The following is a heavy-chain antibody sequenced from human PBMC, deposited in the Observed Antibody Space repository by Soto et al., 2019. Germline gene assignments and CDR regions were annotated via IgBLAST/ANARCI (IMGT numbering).Heavy chain of an antibody. CDR1: GFTFSSYA. V-gene: IGHV3-23*01. J-gene: IGHJ3*02. CDR3: AKDQRTGYSSRWYFSVAFDI. Sequence: EVQLLESGGGLVQPGGSLRLSCAASGFTFSSYAMSWVRQAPGKGLEWVSAISGSGGSTYYADSVKGRFTISRDNSKNTLYLQTNSLRAEDTAVYYCAKDQRTGYSSRWYFSVAFDIWGQGTMVTVSS. D-gene: IGHD6-13*01. CDR2: ISGSGGST.